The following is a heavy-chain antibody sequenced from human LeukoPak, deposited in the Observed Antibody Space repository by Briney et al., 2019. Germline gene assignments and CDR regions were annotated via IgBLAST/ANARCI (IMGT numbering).Heavy chain of an antibody. CDR1: GGTFSSYA. CDR3: ARGRTPDCSSTSCYLGWFDP. CDR2: IIPIFGTA. V-gene: IGHV1-69*13. Sequence: SVKVSCKASGGTFSSYAISWVRQAPGQGLEWMGGIIPIFGTANYAQKFQGRVTITADESTSTAYMELSSLRPEDTAVYYCARGRTPDCSSTSCYLGWFDPWGQGTLVTVSS. D-gene: IGHD2-2*01. J-gene: IGHJ5*02.